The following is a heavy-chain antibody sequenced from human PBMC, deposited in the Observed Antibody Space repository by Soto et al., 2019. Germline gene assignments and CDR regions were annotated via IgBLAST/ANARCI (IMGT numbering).Heavy chain of an antibody. CDR3: PPSLSLQPYDSSAYYSPLYWYFAL. J-gene: IGHJ2*01. V-gene: IGHV2-5*02. Sequence: QITLKESGPPLVKPTQPLTLTCTFSGFSLSNSGVGVGWIRQPPGKALEWLALIYWDDDKRYSPSLKSRPTITKDTSKNQVVLTLTKMDLVDTATYYRPPSLSLQPYDSSAYYSPLYWYFALSGRGTLVTVSS. CDR2: IYWDDDK. CDR1: GFSLSNSGVG. D-gene: IGHD3-22*01.